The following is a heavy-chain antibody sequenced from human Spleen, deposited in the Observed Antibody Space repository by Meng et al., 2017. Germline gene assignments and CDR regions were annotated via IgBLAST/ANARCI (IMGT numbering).Heavy chain of an antibody. CDR2: IYYSGST. CDR1: VGSVSSGSYY. J-gene: IGHJ4*02. V-gene: IGHV4-61*01. CDR3: ARATAAGFDY. D-gene: IGHD6-13*01. Sequence: HGRLPQVGAGLLRPWGTRSFTCTGAVGSVSSGSYYWSWIRQPPGKGLEWIGYIYYSGSTSYNPSLKSRVTISVDTSKNQFSLKLSSVTAADTAVYYCARATAAGFDYWGQGTLVTVSS.